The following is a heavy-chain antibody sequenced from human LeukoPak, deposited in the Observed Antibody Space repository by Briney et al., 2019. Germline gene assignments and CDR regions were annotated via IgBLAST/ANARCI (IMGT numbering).Heavy chain of an antibody. CDR2: IIPIFGTA. D-gene: IGHD2-2*02. J-gene: IGHJ5*02. Sequence: ASVKVSCKASGGTFSSYAISWVRQAPGQGLEWMGGIIPIFGTANYAQKFQGRVTITTDESTSTAYMELSSLRSEDTAVYYCARDHGRYCSSTSCYTPWFDPWGQGTLVTVSS. V-gene: IGHV1-69*05. CDR3: ARDHGRYCSSTSCYTPWFDP. CDR1: GGTFSSYA.